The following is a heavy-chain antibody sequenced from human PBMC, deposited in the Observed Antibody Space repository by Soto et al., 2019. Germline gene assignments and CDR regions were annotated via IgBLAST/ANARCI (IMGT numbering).Heavy chain of an antibody. CDR1: GGTFSSYA. V-gene: IGHV1-69*14. CDR3: VIGAVAY. J-gene: IGHJ4*02. D-gene: IGHD3-16*02. CDR2: IIPIFGTA. Sequence: QVQLVQSGAEVKKPGSSVKVSCKASGGTFSSYAISWVRQAPGQGLEWMGGIIPIFGTANYAQRFRGRVTITADKPRRTPYMERGARKSEATAGYYCVIGAVAYWGKGTRFTFSS.